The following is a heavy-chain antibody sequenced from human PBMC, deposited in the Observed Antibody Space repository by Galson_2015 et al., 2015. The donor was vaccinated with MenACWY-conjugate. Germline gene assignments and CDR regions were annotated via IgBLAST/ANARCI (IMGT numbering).Heavy chain of an antibody. CDR3: ARLPRGIGLLVDY. J-gene: IGHJ4*02. CDR2: IHYSRTT. V-gene: IGHV4-39*01. Sequence: LEWMASIHYSRTTHYNPSLKSRISISVDTSENQFSLSLTSVSAADTAVYYCARLPRGIGLLVDYWGQGTLVTVSS. D-gene: IGHD3-16*01.